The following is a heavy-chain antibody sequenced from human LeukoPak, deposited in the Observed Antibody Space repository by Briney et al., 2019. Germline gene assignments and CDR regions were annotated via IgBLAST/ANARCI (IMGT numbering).Heavy chain of an antibody. J-gene: IGHJ4*02. V-gene: IGHV3-21*01. Sequence: GGSLRLSCAASGFTFSSYSMNWVRQAPGKGLEWVSSISSSSSYIYYADSVKGRFTISRDNAKNSLYLQMNSLRAEDTAVYYCARDPELKWFGVSDYWGQGTLVTVSS. CDR2: ISSSSSYI. CDR3: ARDPELKWFGVSDY. CDR1: GFTFSSYS. D-gene: IGHD3-10*01.